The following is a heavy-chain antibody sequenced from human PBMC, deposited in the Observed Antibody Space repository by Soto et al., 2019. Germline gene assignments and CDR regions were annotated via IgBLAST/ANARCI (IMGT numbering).Heavy chain of an antibody. J-gene: IGHJ6*02. V-gene: IGHV5-10-1*01. CDR1: GYSFTSYW. CDR2: IDPSDSYT. Sequence: GESLKIPCKGSGYSFTSYWISWVRQMPGKGLEWMGRIDPSDSYTNYSPSFQGHVTISADKSISTAYLQWSSLKASDTAMYYCARHPRDGYYYYGMDVWGQGTTVTSP. CDR3: ARHPRDGYYYYGMDV.